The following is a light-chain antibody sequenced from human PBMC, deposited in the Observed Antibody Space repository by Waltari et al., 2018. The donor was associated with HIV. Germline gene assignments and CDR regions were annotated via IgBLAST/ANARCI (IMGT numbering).Light chain of an antibody. CDR3: AAWDDSLNGLWV. Sequence: QSVLTQPPSASGTPGQGVTISCSGSSSNFGSNTVHWYQQLPGTAPKLLIYSNIQRPSGVPDRFSGSKSGTSASLAISGLQSDDEADYYCAAWDDSLNGLWVFGGGTKLTVL. CDR2: SNI. V-gene: IGLV1-44*01. CDR1: SSNFGSNT. J-gene: IGLJ3*02.